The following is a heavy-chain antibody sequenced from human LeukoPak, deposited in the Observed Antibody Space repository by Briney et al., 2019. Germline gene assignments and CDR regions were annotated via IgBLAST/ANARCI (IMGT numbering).Heavy chain of an antibody. CDR1: GGSFSGYY. Sequence: PSETLSLTCAVYGGSFSGYYWSWIRQPPGKGLEWIGEINHSGSTNYNPSLKSRVTISVDTSKNQFSLKLSSVTAADTAVYYCARGRSTSYSKRLWEYWGQGTLVTVSS. CDR3: ARGRSTSYSKRLWEY. D-gene: IGHD2-2*01. CDR2: INHSGST. V-gene: IGHV4-34*01. J-gene: IGHJ4*02.